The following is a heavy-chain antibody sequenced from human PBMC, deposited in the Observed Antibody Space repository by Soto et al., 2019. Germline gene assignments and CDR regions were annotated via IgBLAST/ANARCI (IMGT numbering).Heavy chain of an antibody. J-gene: IGHJ4*02. CDR2: ISSSSYI. Sequence: GGSLRLSCAASGFTFSSYSMNWVRQAPGKGLEWVSSISSSSYIYYADSVKGRFTISRDNSKNTLYLQMNSLRAEDTAVYYCAKVTIPTSYDSSGYVDYWGQGTLVTVSS. CDR3: AKVTIPTSYDSSGYVDY. CDR1: GFTFSSYS. D-gene: IGHD3-22*01. V-gene: IGHV3-21*01.